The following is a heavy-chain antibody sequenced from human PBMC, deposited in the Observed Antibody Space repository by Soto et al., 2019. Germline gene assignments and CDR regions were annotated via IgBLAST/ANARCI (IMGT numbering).Heavy chain of an antibody. D-gene: IGHD3-3*01. V-gene: IGHV1-69*13. J-gene: IGHJ6*02. CDR3: ARDNIPIFGVVIENYYYGMDV. CDR1: GGTFSSYA. CDR2: IIPIFGTA. Sequence: SVKVSCKASGGTFSSYAISWVRQAPGQGLEWMGGIIPIFGTANYAQKFQGRVTITADESTSTAYMELSSLRSEDTAVYYCARDNIPIFGVVIENYYYGMDVWGQGTTLTVSS.